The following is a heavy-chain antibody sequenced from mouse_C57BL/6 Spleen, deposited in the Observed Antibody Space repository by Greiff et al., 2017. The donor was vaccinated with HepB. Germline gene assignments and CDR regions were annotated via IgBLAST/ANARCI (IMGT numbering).Heavy chain of an antibody. CDR1: GYTFTSYG. CDR3: ARALYGSSPYFDY. CDR2: IYPRSGNT. J-gene: IGHJ2*01. Sequence: VQLVESGAELARPGASVKLSCKASGYTFTSYGISWVKQRTGQGLEWIGEIYPRSGNTYYNEKFKGKATLTADKSSSTAYMELRSLTSEDSAVYFCARALYGSSPYFDYWGQGTTLTVSS. D-gene: IGHD1-1*01. V-gene: IGHV1-81*01.